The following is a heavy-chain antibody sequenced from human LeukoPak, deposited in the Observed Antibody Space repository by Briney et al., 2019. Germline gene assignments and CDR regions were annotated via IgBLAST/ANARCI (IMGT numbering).Heavy chain of an antibody. V-gene: IGHV3-66*01. CDR1: GFTVSNNY. D-gene: IGHD1-26*01. CDR2: IYSGGST. Sequence: GGSLRLSCAASGFTVSNNYMSWVRQAPGKGLEWVSVIYSGGSTYYADSVKGRFTISRDNSKNTLHLQMNSLRAEDTALYYCAKASGSYGNDAFDIWGQGTMVTVSS. J-gene: IGHJ3*02. CDR3: AKASGSYGNDAFDI.